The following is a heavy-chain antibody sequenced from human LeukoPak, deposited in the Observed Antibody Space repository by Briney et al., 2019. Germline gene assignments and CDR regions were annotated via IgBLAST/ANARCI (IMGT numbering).Heavy chain of an antibody. V-gene: IGHV3-21*05. J-gene: IGHJ4*02. CDR1: GFTFSSYS. Sequence: PGGSLRLSCAASGFTFSSYSMNWVRQAPGKGLEWVSYINSGSSYMYYPDSVKGRFTISRDNSKNTLYLQMNSLRAEDTAVYYCAKWAVSGRGFDYWGQGTLVTVSS. CDR3: AKWAVSGRGFDY. CDR2: INSGSSYM. D-gene: IGHD6-19*01.